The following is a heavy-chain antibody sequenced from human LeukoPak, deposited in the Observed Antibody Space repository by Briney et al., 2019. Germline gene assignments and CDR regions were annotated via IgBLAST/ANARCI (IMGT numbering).Heavy chain of an antibody. J-gene: IGHJ6*03. CDR3: ARFAAANNVYYYMDV. CDR1: GFIFSSYS. CDR2: ISSSSSTI. V-gene: IGHV3-48*01. Sequence: GGSLRLSCAVSGFIFSSYSMNWVRQAPGKGLEWVSHISSSSSTIYYADSVKGRFTISRDNAKNSLYLQMNSLRAEDTALYYCARFAAANNVYYYMDVWGKGTTVTVSS. D-gene: IGHD6-13*01.